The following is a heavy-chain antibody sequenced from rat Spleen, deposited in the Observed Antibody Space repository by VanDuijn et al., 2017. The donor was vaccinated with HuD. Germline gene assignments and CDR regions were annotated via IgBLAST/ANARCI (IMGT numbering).Heavy chain of an antibody. D-gene: IGHD1-11*01. Sequence: EVQLVESGGGLVQPGRSLKLSCAASGFTFSDYYMAWVRQAPTKGLEWVATINYDGSSTYYRDSVKGRFTISRDNAKNALYLQMNSLRSEDTATYYCTIRDGGFPGWGQGTLVTVSS. CDR1: GFTFSDYY. CDR3: TIRDGGFPG. V-gene: IGHV5-20*01. J-gene: IGHJ3*01. CDR2: INYDGSST.